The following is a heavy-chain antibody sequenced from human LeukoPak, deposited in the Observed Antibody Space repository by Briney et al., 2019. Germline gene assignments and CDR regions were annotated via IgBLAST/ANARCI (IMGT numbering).Heavy chain of an antibody. CDR1: GFTLDDYP. V-gene: IGHV3-43D*03. Sequence: RSGGSLRLSCAASGFTLDDYPMHCVRHAPGKGLEWVSLISWDGGSTYYADSVKGRFTISRDDRKNSLYLQMNSLRAEDTALYYCAKDGGSYYSYMDVWGKGTTVTVSS. CDR3: AKDGGSYYSYMDV. J-gene: IGHJ6*03. D-gene: IGHD1-26*01. CDR2: ISWDGGST.